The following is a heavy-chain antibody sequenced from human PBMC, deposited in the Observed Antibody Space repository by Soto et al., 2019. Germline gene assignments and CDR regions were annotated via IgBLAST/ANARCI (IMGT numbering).Heavy chain of an antibody. D-gene: IGHD6-13*01. J-gene: IGHJ4*02. Sequence: PGGSLRLSCAASGFTFSSYCMHWVRQAPGKGLEWVAVIWYDGSNKYYADSVKGRFTISRDNSKNTLYLQMNSLRAEDTAVYYCARDMIAAAGIDYWGQGTLVTVSS. CDR1: GFTFSSYC. V-gene: IGHV3-33*01. CDR2: IWYDGSNK. CDR3: ARDMIAAAGIDY.